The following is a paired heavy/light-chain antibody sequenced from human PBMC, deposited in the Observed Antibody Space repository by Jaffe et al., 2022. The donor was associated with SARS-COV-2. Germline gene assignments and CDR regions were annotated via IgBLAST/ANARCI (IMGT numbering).Heavy chain of an antibody. V-gene: IGHV4-39*01. CDR1: GDSINSRTYY. J-gene: IGHJ4*02. CDR2: IYYVGST. D-gene: IGHD3-22*01. Sequence: HLQLQESGPGLVRPSETLSLTCSVSGDSINSRTYYWGWVRQPPGKGLEWIATIYYVGSTYYNPSLKTRATMSPDTSRNQLLLKLTSVTAADTAVYFCARHYYDNAGYYRNFFDFWGQGTLVTVSS. CDR3: ARHYYDNAGYYRNFFDF.
Light chain of an antibody. Sequence: QSALTQPRSVSGSPGQPVTISCTGTNSDIGDYNSVSWYQQHPGKAPKLMIYDVSKRPSGVPDRFSGSKSGSTASLTISGLQAEDEADYYCCSSAGSYTLMFGGGTKLTVL. CDR2: DVS. J-gene: IGLJ3*02. CDR3: CSSAGSYTLM. CDR1: NSDIGDYNS. V-gene: IGLV2-11*01.